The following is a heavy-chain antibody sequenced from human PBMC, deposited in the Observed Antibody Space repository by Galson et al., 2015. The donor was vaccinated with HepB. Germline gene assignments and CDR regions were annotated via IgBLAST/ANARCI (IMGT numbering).Heavy chain of an antibody. CDR2: IIPIFGTA. CDR1: GGTFSSYA. D-gene: IGHD2-15*01. CDR3: ARDRGMVVAATEPQKNTNWFDP. Sequence: SVKVSCKASGGTFSSYAISWVRQAPGQGLEWMGGIIPIFGTANYAQKFQGRVTITADESTSTAYMELSSLRSEDTAVYYCARDRGMVVAATEPQKNTNWFDPWGQGTLVTVSS. J-gene: IGHJ5*02. V-gene: IGHV1-69*13.